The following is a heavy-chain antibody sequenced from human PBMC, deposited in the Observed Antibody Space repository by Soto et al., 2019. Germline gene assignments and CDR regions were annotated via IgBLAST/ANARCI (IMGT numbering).Heavy chain of an antibody. Sequence: EVQLVESGGGLVQPGGSLRLSCAASGFTFSSYWMHWVRQAPGKGLVWVSRINSDGSSTSYADSVKGRFTISRDNAKKTLYLQMNSLRAEDTAVYYCATEEDYGDYDWFDPWGQGTLVTVSS. CDR2: INSDGSST. J-gene: IGHJ5*02. V-gene: IGHV3-74*01. CDR1: GFTFSSYW. CDR3: ATEEDYGDYDWFDP. D-gene: IGHD4-17*01.